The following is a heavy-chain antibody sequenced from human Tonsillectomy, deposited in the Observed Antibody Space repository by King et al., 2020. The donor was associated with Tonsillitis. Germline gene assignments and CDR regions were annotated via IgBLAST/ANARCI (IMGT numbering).Heavy chain of an antibody. V-gene: IGHV1-18*01. J-gene: IGHJ4*02. D-gene: IGHD5-12*01. CDR2: SSPYNGDR. CDR3: AREGDGRGYQCLIDY. Sequence: LQLVQSGGEVKKSGASVTVSCKASGYTFINYGISWVRQAPGQGLEWMAWSSPYNGDRYYAQKFEGRVTMTTDTYTSTVYMDLRSLGSDDTAVYYCAREGDGRGYQCLIDYWGQGTLVTVSS. CDR1: GYTFINYG.